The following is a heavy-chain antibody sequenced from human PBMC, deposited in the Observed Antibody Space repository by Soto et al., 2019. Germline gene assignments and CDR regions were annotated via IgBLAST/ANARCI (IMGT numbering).Heavy chain of an antibody. CDR3: ATDEGFKWGS. CDR2: IDSDGTAT. D-gene: IGHD2-15*01. V-gene: IGHV3-74*03. Sequence: EVHLVESGGGLVQPGWSLRLSCAATGFTISSYLMHWVRQVPEKGLVWVSRIDSDGTATKHADPVKGRFTIARDNAKNTLYLQMNSLRVEDTAVYYCATDEGFKWGSWGQGTLVSVSS. CDR1: GFTISSYL. J-gene: IGHJ5*02.